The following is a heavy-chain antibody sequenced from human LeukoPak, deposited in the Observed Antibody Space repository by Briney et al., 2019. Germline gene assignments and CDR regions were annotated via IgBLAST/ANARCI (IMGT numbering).Heavy chain of an antibody. Sequence: ASVKVSCKASGYTFTRYYMHWVRQAPGQALEWMGMINPSGGDTTYAQQLQGRVTMTRDTSTSTVYMELSSLRSEDTAVYYCAREHGGEDYWGQGTLVTVSS. D-gene: IGHD2-21*01. V-gene: IGHV1-46*01. CDR3: AREHGGEDY. CDR1: GYTFTRYY. J-gene: IGHJ4*02. CDR2: INPSGGDT.